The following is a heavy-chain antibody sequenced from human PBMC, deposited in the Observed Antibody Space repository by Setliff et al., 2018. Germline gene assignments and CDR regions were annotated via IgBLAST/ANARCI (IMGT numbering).Heavy chain of an antibody. CDR3: ARDSSYYYGSDY. V-gene: IGHV1-69*10. D-gene: IGHD3-10*01. CDR2: IIPILGIA. J-gene: IGHJ4*01. CDR1: GGTFSSYA. Sequence: SVKVSCKASGGTFSSYAISWVRQAPGQGLEWMGGIIPILGIANYAQKFQGRVTITADESTSTAYMELSSLRSEDTAVYYCARDSSYYYGSDYWGQGTLVTVS.